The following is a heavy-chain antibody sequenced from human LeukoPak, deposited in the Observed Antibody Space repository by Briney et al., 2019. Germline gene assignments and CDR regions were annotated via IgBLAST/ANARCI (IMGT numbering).Heavy chain of an antibody. Sequence: GGSLRLSCAASGFTFNTYAMNWVRQSPGKGLEWVSAIGATSGTTFYADSVKGRSTVSRDNSQNTLYLQMAGLRAEDTAICYCARALSYWNYFDSWGQGTLVTVSS. CDR2: IGATSGTT. CDR3: ARALSYWNYFDS. CDR1: GFTFNTYA. J-gene: IGHJ4*02. D-gene: IGHD1-1*01. V-gene: IGHV3-23*01.